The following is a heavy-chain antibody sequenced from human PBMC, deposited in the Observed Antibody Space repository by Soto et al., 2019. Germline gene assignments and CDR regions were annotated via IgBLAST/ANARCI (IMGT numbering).Heavy chain of an antibody. Sequence: QVQLVESGGGVVQPGRSLRLSCAASGFTFSSYGMHWVRQAPGKGLEWVAVIWYDGSNKYYADSVKGRFTISRDNSKNTLYLQMNSLRAEDTAVYYCARGHVTYYDFWSGYRADYYGMDVWGQGTTVTVSS. J-gene: IGHJ6*02. CDR1: GFTFSSYG. V-gene: IGHV3-33*01. D-gene: IGHD3-3*01. CDR3: ARGHVTYYDFWSGYRADYYGMDV. CDR2: IWYDGSNK.